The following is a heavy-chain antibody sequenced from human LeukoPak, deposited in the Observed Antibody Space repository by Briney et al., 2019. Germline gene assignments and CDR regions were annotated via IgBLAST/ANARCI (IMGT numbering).Heavy chain of an antibody. CDR1: GGSISSSSYH. Sequence: SETLSLTCTVSGGSISSSSYHWGWIRQPPGKGLEWIGSIYYSGSTYYNPSLKSRVTISVDTSKNQFSLKLSSVTAADTAVYYCARRLRYFDWYSRGAFDIWGQGTMVTVSS. CDR3: ARRLRYFDWYSRGAFDI. V-gene: IGHV4-39*01. CDR2: IYYSGST. J-gene: IGHJ3*02. D-gene: IGHD3-9*01.